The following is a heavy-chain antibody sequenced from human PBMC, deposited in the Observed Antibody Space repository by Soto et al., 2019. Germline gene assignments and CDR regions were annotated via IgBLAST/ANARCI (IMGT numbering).Heavy chain of an antibody. CDR1: VGSISSVGCY. CDR2: IYYSGTT. D-gene: IGHD1-26*01. Sequence: QVQLQESGPGLVKASQTLFLTCTVSVGSISSVGCYWSWIRQHPGKCLEWIGYIYYSGTTYSNPSLQGRVTRSVDTSKNQFSLKLSSVTAAEKAVDYSAREGGIVGATAADYWGQGTLVTVSS. CDR3: AREGGIVGATAADY. V-gene: IGHV4-31*03. J-gene: IGHJ4*02.